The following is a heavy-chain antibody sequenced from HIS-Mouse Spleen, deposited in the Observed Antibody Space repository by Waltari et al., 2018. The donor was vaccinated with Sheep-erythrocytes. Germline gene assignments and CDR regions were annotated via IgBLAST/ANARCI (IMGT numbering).Heavy chain of an antibody. CDR3: ARLRAFDY. CDR2: VSAYKGNT. J-gene: IGHJ4*02. Sequence: QVQLVQSGAEVKKPGASVKVSCKASCYPFTSHGISWVAQAPGQGLEWMGWVSAYKGNTNYAQKLQGRVTMTTDSSTSTAYMELRSLRSDDTAVYYCARLRAFDYWGQGTLVTVSS. CDR1: CYPFTSHG. V-gene: IGHV1-18*01.